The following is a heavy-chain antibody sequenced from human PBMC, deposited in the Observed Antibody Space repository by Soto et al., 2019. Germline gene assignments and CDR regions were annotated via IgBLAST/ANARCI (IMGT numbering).Heavy chain of an antibody. J-gene: IGHJ6*02. V-gene: IGHV4-4*02. D-gene: IGHD7-27*01. CDR3: VSNLGHYYYGLDV. Sequence: QMQLRESGPGLVKPSGTLSLTCTVYGDSITNNHWWSWFRHPPARGPVLMRGIYHTGIANYNPSLDSLVAFSVDKSKNRFSRSVTSVTAADTAVYYCVSNLGHYYYGLDVWGQGTTVTVSS. CDR1: GDSITNNHW. CDR2: IYHTGIA.